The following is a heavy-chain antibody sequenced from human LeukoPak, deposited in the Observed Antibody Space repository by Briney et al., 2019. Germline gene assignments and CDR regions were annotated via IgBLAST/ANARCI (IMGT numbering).Heavy chain of an antibody. J-gene: IGHJ5*02. Sequence: SETLSLTCTVSGGSVSSGSYYWSWIRQPPGKGLEWIGYIYYSGSTNYNPSLKSRVTISVGTSKNQFSLKLSSVTAADTAVYYCARGPAFDPWGQGTLVTVSS. V-gene: IGHV4-61*01. CDR1: GGSVSSGSYY. CDR2: IYYSGST. CDR3: ARGPAFDP.